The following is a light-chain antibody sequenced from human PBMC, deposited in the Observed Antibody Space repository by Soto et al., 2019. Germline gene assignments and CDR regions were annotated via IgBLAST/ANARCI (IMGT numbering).Light chain of an antibody. CDR1: QSLVHSDGNTY. J-gene: IGKJ2*01. Sequence: DVVMTQSPLSLPVALGQPASISCRSSQSLVHSDGNTYLNWFQQRPGQSPRRLIYKVSNRDSGVPDRFSGSGSGTDFTLKIARVEAEDVGVYYCIQGTHWPQYTFGQGTKLEIK. V-gene: IGKV2-30*02. CDR3: IQGTHWPQYT. CDR2: KVS.